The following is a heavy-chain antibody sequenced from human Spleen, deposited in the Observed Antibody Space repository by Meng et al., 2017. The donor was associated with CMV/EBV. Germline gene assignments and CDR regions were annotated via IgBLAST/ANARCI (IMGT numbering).Heavy chain of an antibody. CDR2: IIPILGIA. Sequence: SVKVSCKASGGTFSSYGITWVRQAPGQGLEWMGGIIPILGIANYAQKFQGRVTMTRDTSTSTVYMELSSLRSEDTAVYYCASGFSIAARQYYYGMDVWGQGTTVTVSS. J-gene: IGHJ6*02. D-gene: IGHD6-6*01. CDR3: ASGFSIAARQYYYGMDV. V-gene: IGHV1-69*10. CDR1: GGTFSSYG.